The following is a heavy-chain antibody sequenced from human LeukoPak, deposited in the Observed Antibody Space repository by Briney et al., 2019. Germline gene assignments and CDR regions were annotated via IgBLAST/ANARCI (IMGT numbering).Heavy chain of an antibody. V-gene: IGHV4-39*01. CDR3: ARHEYGSPDY. CDR1: GGSIRSSYYY. CDR2: IYDSGST. Sequence: SETLSLTCTVSGGSIRSSYYYWGWIRQPPGKGLEWIGSIYDSGSTYYNPSLKSRVTISVDTSKNQFSLKLSSVTAADTAVYYCARHEYGSPDYWGQGTLVTVSS. J-gene: IGHJ4*02. D-gene: IGHD3-10*01.